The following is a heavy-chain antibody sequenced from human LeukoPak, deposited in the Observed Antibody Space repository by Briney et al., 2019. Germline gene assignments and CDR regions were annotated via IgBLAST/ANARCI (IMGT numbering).Heavy chain of an antibody. CDR3: AKVRGYSSSWYPY. J-gene: IGHJ4*02. CDR2: ISGSGGST. D-gene: IGHD6-13*01. CDR1: GFTFSSYA. V-gene: IGHV3-23*01. Sequence: TGGSLRLSCAASGFTFSSYAMSWVRQAPGKGLEWVSAISGSGGSTYYADSVKGRFTISRDNSKNTLYLQMNSLRAEDTAVYYCAKVRGYSSSWYPYWGQGTLVTVSS.